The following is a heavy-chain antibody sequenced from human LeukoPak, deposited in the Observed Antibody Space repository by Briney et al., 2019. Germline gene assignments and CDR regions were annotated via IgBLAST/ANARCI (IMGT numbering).Heavy chain of an antibody. J-gene: IGHJ4*02. V-gene: IGHV3-21*01. CDR1: GFTFSAYS. CDR2: ISSSSSYI. CDR3: ARDLEGYCSGGSCSLFDY. D-gene: IGHD2-15*01. Sequence: GGSLRLSCAASGFTFSAYSMNWVRQAPGKGLEWVSSISSSSSYIYYADSVKGRFTISRDNAKNPLYLQMNSLRAEDTAVYYCARDLEGYCSGGSCSLFDYWGQGTLVTVSS.